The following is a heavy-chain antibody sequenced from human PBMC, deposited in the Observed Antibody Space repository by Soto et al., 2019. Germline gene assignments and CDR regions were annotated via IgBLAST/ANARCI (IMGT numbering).Heavy chain of an antibody. CDR1: GYTFTSYA. D-gene: IGHD2-15*01. Sequence: ASVKVSCKASGYTFTSYAIHWVRQAPGQRLEWMGWINAGNGNTKYSQRFQGRVTITRDTSASTAYMEVSSLRYEDTAVYYCARALLLYCSGGSCYPFDGMDVWGQGTTVTVS. CDR3: ARALLLYCSGGSCYPFDGMDV. J-gene: IGHJ6*02. CDR2: INAGNGNT. V-gene: IGHV1-3*01.